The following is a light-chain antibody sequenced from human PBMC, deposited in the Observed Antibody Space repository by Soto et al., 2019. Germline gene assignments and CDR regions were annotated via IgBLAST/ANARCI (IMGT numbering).Light chain of an antibody. CDR1: LSVSVY. V-gene: IGKV3-11*01. CDR3: HQRQYWPPIT. Sequence: VVLTQSPAPLSLSPGERATLSCRTSLSVSVYLDWYQQKPGQAPRLLISEASNRATGIPARFSGSGSGTDFTLTISSLEPEDFAVYYCHQRQYWPPITFGQGTRLEI. J-gene: IGKJ5*01. CDR2: EAS.